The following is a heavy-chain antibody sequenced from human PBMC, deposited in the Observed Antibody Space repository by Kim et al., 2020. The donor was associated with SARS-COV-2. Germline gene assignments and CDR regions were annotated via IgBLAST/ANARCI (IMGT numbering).Heavy chain of an antibody. V-gene: IGHV4-31*03. CDR1: GGSISSGGYY. CDR2: IYYSGST. CDR3: AARIAADYYYYYYMDV. D-gene: IGHD6-13*01. J-gene: IGHJ6*03. Sequence: SETLSLTCTVSGGSISSGGYYWSWIRQHPGKGLEWIGYIYYSGSTYYNPSLKSRVTISVDTSKNQFSLKLSSVTAADTAVYYCAARIAADYYYYYYMDVWGKGTTVTVSS.